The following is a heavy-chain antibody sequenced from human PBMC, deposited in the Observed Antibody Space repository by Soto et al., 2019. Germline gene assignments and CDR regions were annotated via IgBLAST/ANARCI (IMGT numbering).Heavy chain of an antibody. D-gene: IGHD6-19*01. Sequence: AGGSLRLSCSASGFTFSSYAMHWVRQAPGKGLEYVSAISSNGGSTYYADSVKGRFTISRDNSKNTLYLQMSSLRAEDTAVYYCVKGFRSGWYAPHYFDYWGQGTLVTVSS. V-gene: IGHV3-64D*06. CDR2: ISSNGGST. J-gene: IGHJ4*02. CDR3: VKGFRSGWYAPHYFDY. CDR1: GFTFSSYA.